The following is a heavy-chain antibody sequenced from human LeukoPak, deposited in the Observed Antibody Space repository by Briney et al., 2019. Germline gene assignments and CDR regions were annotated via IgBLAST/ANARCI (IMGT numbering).Heavy chain of an antibody. D-gene: IGHD6-19*01. CDR1: GFTFSSYW. CDR2: IWYDGSNK. V-gene: IGHV3-33*08. J-gene: IGHJ3*02. Sequence: GGSLRLSCAASGFTFSSYWMSWVRQAPGKGLEWVAVIWYDGSNKYYADSVKGRFTISRDNSKNTLYLQMNSLRAEDTAVYYCARAMRQWLATDAFDIWGQGTMVTVSS. CDR3: ARAMRQWLATDAFDI.